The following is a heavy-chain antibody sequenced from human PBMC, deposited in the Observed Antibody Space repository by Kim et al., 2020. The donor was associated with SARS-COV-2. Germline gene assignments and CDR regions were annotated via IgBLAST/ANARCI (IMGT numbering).Heavy chain of an antibody. J-gene: IGHJ3*02. CDR2: IYYSGST. V-gene: IGHV4-31*03. CDR3: ARGGHTPPYIFGGVQGSDDAVDI. D-gene: IGHD3-10*02. CDR1: GGSISSGGYY. Sequence: SETLSLTCTVSGGSISSGGYYWSWIRQHPGKGLEWIGYIYYSGSTYYNPSLKSRVTISVDTAKNQFSLKLSSVTAADTAAYYCARGGHTPPYIFGGVQGSDDAVDIWGQGTMVTVSS.